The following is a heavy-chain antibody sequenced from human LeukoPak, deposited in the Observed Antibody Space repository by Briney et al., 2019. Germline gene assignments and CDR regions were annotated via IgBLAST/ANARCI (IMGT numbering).Heavy chain of an antibody. Sequence: GGSLRLSCAASGFTFSNYYMSWIRQAPGKGLEWVSYISNTGSTTYYVDSVKGRFTISRDNAKNSLYLQMNSLRAEDTAVYYCARKTSSGPFDSWGQGTLVTVSS. CDR3: ARKTSSGPFDS. J-gene: IGHJ5*01. D-gene: IGHD3-22*01. V-gene: IGHV3-11*01. CDR1: GFTFSNYY. CDR2: ISNTGSTT.